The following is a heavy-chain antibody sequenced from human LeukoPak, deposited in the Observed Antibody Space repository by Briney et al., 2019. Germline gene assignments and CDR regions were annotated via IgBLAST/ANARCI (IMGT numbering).Heavy chain of an antibody. CDR3: ARRVATAGKGSWFDP. J-gene: IGHJ5*02. CDR2: MNPNSGNT. CDR1: GYTFTSSD. V-gene: IGHV1-8*01. D-gene: IGHD6-13*01. Sequence: ASVKVSCKASGYTFTSSDIIWLRQATGQGLEWMAWMNPNSGNTGYAQKFQGRVTMTRNTSISTAYMELSSLRSEDTAVYYCARRVATAGKGSWFDPWGQGTLVTVSS.